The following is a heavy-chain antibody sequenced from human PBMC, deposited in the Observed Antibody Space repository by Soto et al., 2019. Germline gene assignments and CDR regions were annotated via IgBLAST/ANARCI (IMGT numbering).Heavy chain of an antibody. Sequence: PSETLSLTCTVSGGSISSSSYYWGWIRQPPGKGLEWIGSIYYSGSTYYNPSLKSRVTISVDTSKNQFSLKLSSVTAADTAVYYCAGRHDYGGNSDYYYYGMDVWGQGTTVTVSS. V-gene: IGHV4-39*07. CDR2: IYYSGST. J-gene: IGHJ6*02. D-gene: IGHD4-17*01. CDR1: GGSISSSSYY. CDR3: AGRHDYGGNSDYYYYGMDV.